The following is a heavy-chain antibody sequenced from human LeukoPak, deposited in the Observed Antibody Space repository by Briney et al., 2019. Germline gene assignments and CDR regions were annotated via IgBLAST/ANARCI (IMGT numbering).Heavy chain of an antibody. CDR1: GGSFSGYY. Sequence: SETLSLTCAVYGGSFSGYYWSWIRQPPGKGLEWIGEINHSGSTNYNPSLKSRVTISVDTSKNQFSLKLSSVTAADTAVYYCAICRTSCYPAITLDYWGQGNLVTVSS. J-gene: IGHJ4*02. CDR3: AICRTSCYPAITLDY. CDR2: INHSGST. V-gene: IGHV4-34*01. D-gene: IGHD2-2*01.